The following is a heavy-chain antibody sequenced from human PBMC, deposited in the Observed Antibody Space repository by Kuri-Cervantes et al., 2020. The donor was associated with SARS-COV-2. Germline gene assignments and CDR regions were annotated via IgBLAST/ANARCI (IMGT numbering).Heavy chain of an antibody. J-gene: IGHJ4*02. CDR1: GGSISSYY. CDR2: IYYSGST. Sequence: ESLKISCTVSGGSISSYYWSWIRQPPGKGLEWIGSIYYSGSTYYNPSLKSRVTISVDTSKNQFSLKLSSVTAADTAVYYCARHDDSSGYYAGYYFDYWGQGTLVTVSS. D-gene: IGHD3-22*01. CDR3: ARHDDSSGYYAGYYFDY. V-gene: IGHV4-59*08.